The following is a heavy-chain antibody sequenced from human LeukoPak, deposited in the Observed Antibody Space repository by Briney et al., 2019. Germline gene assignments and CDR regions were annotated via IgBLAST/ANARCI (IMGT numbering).Heavy chain of an antibody. CDR2: ISAYSGHT. D-gene: IGHD2-15*01. CDR3: ARVYCSGGSCLDAFDI. V-gene: IGHV1-18*01. CDR1: GYTFTSYG. Sequence: ASVKVSCKASGYTFTSYGISWVRQAPGQGLEWMGWISAYSGHTYYARKLQGRVTMTTHTSTSTAYMELRSLRSDDTAVYYCARVYCSGGSCLDAFDIWGQGTMVTVSS. J-gene: IGHJ3*02.